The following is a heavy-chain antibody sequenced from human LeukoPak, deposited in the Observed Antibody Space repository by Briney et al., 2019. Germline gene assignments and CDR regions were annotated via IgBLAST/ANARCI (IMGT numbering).Heavy chain of an antibody. J-gene: IGHJ4*02. CDR2: IYYSGST. CDR3: ASIANHDFWRYYFDY. V-gene: IGHV4-39*01. CDR1: GGSISSSSYY. Sequence: SETLSLTCTVSGGSISSSSYYWGWIRQPPGKGLEWSGSIYYSGSTYYNPPLKSRVTISVDTSKNQFSLKLSSVTAADTAVYYCASIANHDFWRYYFDYWGRGTLVTVSS. D-gene: IGHD3-3*01.